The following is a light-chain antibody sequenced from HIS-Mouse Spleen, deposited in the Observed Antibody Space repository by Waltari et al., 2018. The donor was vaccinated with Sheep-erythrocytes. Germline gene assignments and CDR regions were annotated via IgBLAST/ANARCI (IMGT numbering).Light chain of an antibody. CDR1: SSDVGGYNH. J-gene: IGLJ1*01. Sequence: QSALTQPRSVSGSPGQSVTISCTGTSSDVGGYNHVSWYQQHPGKAPKLMIYDVSKRPSAVPVLFSGSKSGNTASLTISGLQAEDEADYYCCSYAGSYNHVFATGTKVTVL. V-gene: IGLV2-11*01. CDR3: CSYAGSYNHV. CDR2: DVS.